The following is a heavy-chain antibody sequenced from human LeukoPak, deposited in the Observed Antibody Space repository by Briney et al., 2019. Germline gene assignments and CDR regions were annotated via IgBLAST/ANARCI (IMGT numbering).Heavy chain of an antibody. Sequence: ASVKVSCKASGYTFTIYAMHWVRQAPGQRLEWMGWINAGNGNTKYSQKFQGRVTITRDTSASTAYMELSSLRSEDTAVYYCARRHPSSGSYYFVYWGQGTLVTVSS. J-gene: IGHJ4*02. CDR3: ARRHPSSGSYYFVY. CDR1: GYTFTIYA. CDR2: INAGNGNT. V-gene: IGHV1-3*01. D-gene: IGHD1-26*01.